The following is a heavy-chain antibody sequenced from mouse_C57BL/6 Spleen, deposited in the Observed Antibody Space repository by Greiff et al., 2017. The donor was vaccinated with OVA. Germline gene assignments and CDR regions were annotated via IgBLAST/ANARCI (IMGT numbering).Heavy chain of an antibody. J-gene: IGHJ3*01. D-gene: IGHD2-4*01. Sequence: VQLQQPGAELVNPGASVKMSCKASGYTFTSYWITWVKQRPGQGLEWIGDIYPGSGSTNYNEKFKSKATLTVDTSSSTAYMQLSSLTSEDSAVYYCARPAGDYDYAWFAYWGQGTLVTVSA. V-gene: IGHV1-55*01. CDR2: IYPGSGST. CDR1: GYTFTSYW. CDR3: ARPAGDYDYAWFAY.